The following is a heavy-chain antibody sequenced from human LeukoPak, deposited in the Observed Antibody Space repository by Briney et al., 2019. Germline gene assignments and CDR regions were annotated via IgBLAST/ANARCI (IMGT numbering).Heavy chain of an antibody. J-gene: IGHJ4*02. CDR1: GFTFSSYG. CDR2: IRYDGSNK. V-gene: IGHV3-30*02. CDR3: AKDYRRTTVTTYPPFDY. Sequence: GGSLRLSCAASGFTFSSYGMHWVRQAPGKGLEWVAFIRYDGSNKYYADSVKGRFTISRDNSKNTLYLQMNSLRAEDTAVYYCAKDYRRTTVTTYPPFDYWGQGTLVTVSS. D-gene: IGHD4-17*01.